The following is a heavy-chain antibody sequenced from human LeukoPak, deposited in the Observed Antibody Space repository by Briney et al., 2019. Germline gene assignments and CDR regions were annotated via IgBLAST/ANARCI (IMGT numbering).Heavy chain of an antibody. D-gene: IGHD6-19*01. Sequence: PGGSLRVSCAPSGFTLRNYAMSWVRQAPGKGLVWVSRINSDGSSTSYADSVKGRFTISRDNAKNTLSLQMNSLRAEDTAVYYCAREMYSSGRSLDYWGQGTLVTVSS. CDR2: INSDGSST. J-gene: IGHJ4*02. CDR3: AREMYSSGRSLDY. V-gene: IGHV3-74*01. CDR1: GFTLRNYA.